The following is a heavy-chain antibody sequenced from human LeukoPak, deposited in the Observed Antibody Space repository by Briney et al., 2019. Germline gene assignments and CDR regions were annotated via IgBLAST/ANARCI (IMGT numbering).Heavy chain of an antibody. CDR1: GFTFSTYW. Sequence: GGSLRLSCAASGFTFSTYWMSWVRQAPGKGLEWVANISQEGSEKYYVDSVKGRFTISRDNAKNSLYLQMNTLRAEDTAVYYCAREYHLDYWGQGTLVTVSA. CDR3: AREYHLDY. V-gene: IGHV3-7*04. CDR2: ISQEGSEK. J-gene: IGHJ4*02. D-gene: IGHD1-14*01.